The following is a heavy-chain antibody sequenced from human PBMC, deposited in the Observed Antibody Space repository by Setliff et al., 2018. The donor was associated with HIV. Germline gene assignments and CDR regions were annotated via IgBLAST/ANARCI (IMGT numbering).Heavy chain of an antibody. J-gene: IGHJ6*03. CDR2: IYTSGST. D-gene: IGHD1-26*01. Sequence: TLSLTCTVSGGSISSGSYYWSWIRQPAGKGLEWIGHIYTSGSTNYNPSLKSRVTISVDTSKNQFSLKLSSVTAADTAVYYCARGSYYYYYYMDVWGKGTTVTVSS. V-gene: IGHV4-61*09. CDR1: GGSISSGSYY. CDR3: ARGSYYYYYYMDV.